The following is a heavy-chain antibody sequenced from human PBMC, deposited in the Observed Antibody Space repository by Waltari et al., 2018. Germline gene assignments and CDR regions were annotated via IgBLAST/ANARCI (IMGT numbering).Heavy chain of an antibody. CDR1: GGSISSNY. V-gene: IGHV4-59*13. Sequence: QVQLQESGPGLVKPSETLSLMCTVSGGSISSNYWSWIWQPPGKGLEWIGYIHYSGTTNHNPSLKSRVTISVDTSKNQFSLKLSSVTAADTAVYYCARQRPLQSGRNFDCWGQGTLVTVSS. CDR3: ARQRPLQSGRNFDC. J-gene: IGHJ4*02. D-gene: IGHD1-1*01. CDR2: IHYSGTT.